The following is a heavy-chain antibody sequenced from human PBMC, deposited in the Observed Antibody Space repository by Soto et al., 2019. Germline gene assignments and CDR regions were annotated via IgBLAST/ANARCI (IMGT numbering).Heavy chain of an antibody. CDR1: GGIFSTYA. D-gene: IGHD3-10*01. CDR3: ARDRHDYGARNYYNRIDF. V-gene: IGHV1-69*01. CDR2: IIPLFGTP. Sequence: QMQLVQSGAEVKKPGSSVKVSCKASGGIFSTYAISWLRQAPGQGLEWMGGIIPLFGTPNYAQRFQGRVTINADESTSTAYMELSRLRSEDTAVYYCARDRHDYGARNYYNRIDFWGQGTLVTVSS. J-gene: IGHJ4*02.